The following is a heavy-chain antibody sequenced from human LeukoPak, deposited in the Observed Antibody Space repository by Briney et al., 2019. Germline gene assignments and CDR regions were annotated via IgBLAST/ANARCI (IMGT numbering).Heavy chain of an antibody. V-gene: IGHV4-59*12. D-gene: IGHD3-10*01. CDR3: ARDAYGSGSPNWFDP. J-gene: IGHJ5*02. Sequence: SETLSLTCTVSGGSISSYYWSWIRQQPGKGLEWIGYIYYSGSTYYNPSLKSRVTISVDTSKNQFSLKLSSVTAADTAVYYCARDAYGSGSPNWFDPWGQGTLVTVSS. CDR2: IYYSGST. CDR1: GGSISSYY.